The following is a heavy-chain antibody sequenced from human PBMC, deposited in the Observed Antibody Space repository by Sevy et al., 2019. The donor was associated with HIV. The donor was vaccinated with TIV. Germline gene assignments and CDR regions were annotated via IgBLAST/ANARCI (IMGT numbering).Heavy chain of an antibody. V-gene: IGHV1-69*13. D-gene: IGHD3-10*01. Sequence: ASVKVSCKASGGIFRSNAISWVRQAPGQGLEWMGGINAVFGTTHYAQKFQGRVTITADESRRTAYMELSSLKSEDTAVYYCARDKNYYVSGSFDYWGQGSQVTVSS. CDR1: GGIFRSNA. CDR2: INAVFGTT. CDR3: ARDKNYYVSGSFDY. J-gene: IGHJ4*01.